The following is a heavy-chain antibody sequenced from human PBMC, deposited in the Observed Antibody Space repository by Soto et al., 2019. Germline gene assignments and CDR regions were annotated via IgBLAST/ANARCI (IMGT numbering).Heavy chain of an antibody. V-gene: IGHV4-59*01. CDR3: ARGRNWFDP. CDR1: GGSISSYY. J-gene: IGHJ5*02. Sequence: SETLSLTCTVSGGSISSYYWSWIRQPPGKGLKWIGYIYYSGSTNYNPSLQSRVTISVDTSKNQFSLKLSSVTAADTAVYYCARGRNWFDPWGQGTLVTVSS. CDR2: IYYSGST.